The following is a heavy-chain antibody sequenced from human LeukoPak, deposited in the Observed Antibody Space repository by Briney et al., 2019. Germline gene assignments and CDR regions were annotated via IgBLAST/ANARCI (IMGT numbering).Heavy chain of an antibody. CDR2: ISGSSYYI. CDR3: AKVLWFGELLSADAFDI. J-gene: IGHJ3*02. CDR1: GFTFSSYS. D-gene: IGHD3-10*01. V-gene: IGHV3-21*01. Sequence: GGSLRLSCAASGFTFSSYSMNWVRQAPGKGLEWVSSISGSSYYIYYADSVKGRFTISRDNAKNSLYLQMNSLRAEDTAVYYCAKVLWFGELLSADAFDIWGQGTMVTVSS.